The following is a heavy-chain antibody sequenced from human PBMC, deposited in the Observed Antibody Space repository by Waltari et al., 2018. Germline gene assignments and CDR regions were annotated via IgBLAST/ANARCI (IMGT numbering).Heavy chain of an antibody. CDR1: GGSFNDSN. Sequence: QVQLQQWGAGLLKPSETLSLTCAVYGGSFNDSNWSWLRQPPGKGLEWIGEIYHRGTTNYNPSLKSRVTISVDTSKKLFSLRLTSVTAADTAVYYCARVSSYYDFWSSSSYYYYMDVWDKGTTVTVSS. V-gene: IGHV4-34*02. CDR2: IYHRGTT. D-gene: IGHD3-3*01. CDR3: ARVSSYYDFWSSSSYYYYMDV. J-gene: IGHJ6*03.